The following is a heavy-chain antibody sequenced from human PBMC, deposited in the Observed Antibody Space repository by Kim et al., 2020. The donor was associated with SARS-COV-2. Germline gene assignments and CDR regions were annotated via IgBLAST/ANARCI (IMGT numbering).Heavy chain of an antibody. J-gene: IGHJ4*02. D-gene: IGHD6-25*01. V-gene: IGHV3-73*01. Sequence: AYAASLNGRFTISRDDSKQTAYLQMKSLKTDDTAVYYCAADGVGDTAFDCWGQGALVTVSS. CDR3: AADGVGDTAFDC.